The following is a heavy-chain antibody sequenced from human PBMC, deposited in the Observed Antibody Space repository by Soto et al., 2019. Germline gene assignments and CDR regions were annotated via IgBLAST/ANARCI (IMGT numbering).Heavy chain of an antibody. Sequence: PGGSLRLSCAASGFTFSSYWMIWVRQAPGKGLEWVANIKQDGSEKYYVDSVKGRFTISRDNAKNSLYLQMNSLRAEDTAVYYCARDGVVATKYFDYWGQGTLVTVSS. CDR2: IKQDGSEK. CDR3: ARDGVVATKYFDY. D-gene: IGHD5-12*01. V-gene: IGHV3-7*05. J-gene: IGHJ4*02. CDR1: GFTFSSYW.